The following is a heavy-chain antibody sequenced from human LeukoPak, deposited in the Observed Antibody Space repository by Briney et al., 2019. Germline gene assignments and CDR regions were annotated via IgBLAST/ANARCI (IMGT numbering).Heavy chain of an antibody. CDR2: IKEDGSER. Sequence: GGSLRLSCEGSAFIFSGHWMNWVRQTPGKGLEWVASIKEDGSERQYVDSVKGRFTISRDNSKNTLYLQMNSLRAEDTAVYYCARDTPGYSSGWYPDYWGQGTLVTVSS. V-gene: IGHV3-7*01. CDR1: AFIFSGHW. D-gene: IGHD6-19*01. CDR3: ARDTPGYSSGWYPDY. J-gene: IGHJ4*02.